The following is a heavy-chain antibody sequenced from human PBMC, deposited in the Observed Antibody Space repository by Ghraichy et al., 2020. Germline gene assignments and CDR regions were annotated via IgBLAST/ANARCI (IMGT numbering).Heavy chain of an antibody. V-gene: IGHV3-7*03. Sequence: GGSLRLSCAASGFTFSSYWMSWVRQAPGKGLEWVANIKQDGSEKYYVDSVKGRFTISRDNAKNSLYLQMNSLRAEDTAVYYCAREGGFPYSGSYYGSWGYYYGMDVWGQGTTVTVSS. CDR2: IKQDGSEK. J-gene: IGHJ6*02. D-gene: IGHD1-26*01. CDR3: AREGGFPYSGSYYGSWGYYYGMDV. CDR1: GFTFSSYW.